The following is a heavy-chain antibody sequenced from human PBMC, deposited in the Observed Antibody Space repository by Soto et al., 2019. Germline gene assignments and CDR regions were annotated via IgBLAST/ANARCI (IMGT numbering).Heavy chain of an antibody. V-gene: IGHV1-58*02. D-gene: IGHD5-12*01. J-gene: IGHJ6*02. Sequence: SVKVSCKASGFTFTSSAMQWVRQARGQRLEWIGWIVVGSGNTNYAQKFQERVTISRDNAKNSLYLQMNSLRAEDTAVYYCARVTGWYSGYDYYYGMDVWGQGTTVTVSS. CDR3: ARVTGWYSGYDYYYGMDV. CDR2: IVVGSGNT. CDR1: GFTFTSSA.